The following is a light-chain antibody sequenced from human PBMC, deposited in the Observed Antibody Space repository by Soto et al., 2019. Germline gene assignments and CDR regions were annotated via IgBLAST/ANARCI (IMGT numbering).Light chain of an antibody. CDR3: MQGAHWPWT. V-gene: IGKV2-30*01. Sequence: DVVMTQSPLSLPVTLGQPASISCKSSQSPIYTDGVTYLNWFHQRPGQSPRRLIYQVSTRDSGVPDRFSGSGSGTDFTLKISRVEAEDVGVYYCMQGAHWPWTFGQGTKV. CDR1: QSPIYTDGVTY. CDR2: QVS. J-gene: IGKJ1*01.